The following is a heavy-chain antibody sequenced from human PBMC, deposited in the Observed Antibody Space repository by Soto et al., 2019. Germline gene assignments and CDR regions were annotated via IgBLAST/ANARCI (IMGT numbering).Heavy chain of an antibody. CDR2: IYSGGST. J-gene: IGHJ3*01. D-gene: IGHD1-26*01. CDR1: GVTVSSNY. Sequence: PGGSLRLSCAASGVTVSSNYMSWVRQAPGKGLEWVSVIYSGGSTYYADSVKGRFTISRDNAKNTLYLQMASLRVEDTAVYYCARGDVGAFDLWGQGTMVTVSS. V-gene: IGHV3-66*01. CDR3: ARGDVGAFDL.